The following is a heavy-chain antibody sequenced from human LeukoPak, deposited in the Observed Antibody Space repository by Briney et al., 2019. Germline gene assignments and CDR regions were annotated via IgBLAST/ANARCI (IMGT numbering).Heavy chain of an antibody. J-gene: IGHJ6*03. Sequence: SETLSLPCAVYGGSFSGYYWSWIRQPPGKGLEWIGEINHSGSTNYNPSLKSRVTISVDTSKTQFSLKLSSVTAADTAVYYCARATLGSGSYYRYYYYMDVWGKGTTVTVSS. CDR1: GGSFSGYY. D-gene: IGHD1-26*01. CDR2: INHSGST. V-gene: IGHV4-34*01. CDR3: ARATLGSGSYYRYYYYMDV.